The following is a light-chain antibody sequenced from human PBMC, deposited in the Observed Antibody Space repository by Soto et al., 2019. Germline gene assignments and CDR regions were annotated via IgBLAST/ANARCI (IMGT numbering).Light chain of an antibody. V-gene: IGKV3-20*01. CDR3: QHYGSLPGIT. CDR2: GAS. CDR1: QSVSSSY. J-gene: IGKJ5*01. Sequence: EIVLTQSPGTLSLSPGERATLSCRASQSVSSSYLAWYQQKPGQAPRLLIYGASSRATGIPDRFSGSGSGTDFTLTISRLEPEDFAVYYCQHYGSLPGITFGQGTRLEI.